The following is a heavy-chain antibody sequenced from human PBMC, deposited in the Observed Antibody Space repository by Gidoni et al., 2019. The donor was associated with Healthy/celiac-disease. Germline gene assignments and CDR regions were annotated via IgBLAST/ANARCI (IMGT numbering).Heavy chain of an antibody. CDR2: IYYSVST. V-gene: IGHV4-39*01. Sequence: QLQLQESGPGLVTPSETLPLTCTVAGGSISSSSYYWGWIRQPPGKGLEWIGSIYYSVSTYYNPSLKSRVTISVDTSKNQFSLKLSSVTAADTAVYYCARLTYYYDSSGSTMYYFDYWGQGTLVTVSS. CDR3: ARLTYYYDSSGSTMYYFDY. CDR1: GGSISSSSYY. J-gene: IGHJ4*02. D-gene: IGHD3-22*01.